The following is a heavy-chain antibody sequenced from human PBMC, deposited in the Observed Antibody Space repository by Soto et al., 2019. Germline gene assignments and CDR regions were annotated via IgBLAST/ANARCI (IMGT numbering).Heavy chain of an antibody. CDR3: AKEGKSSWYYFDY. D-gene: IGHD6-13*01. CDR1: GFTFSSYG. CDR2: ISYDGSNK. V-gene: IGHV3-30*18. Sequence: GGSLRLSCAASGFTFSSYGMHWVRQAPGKGLEWVAVISYDGSNKYYADSVKGRFTISRDNSKNTLYLQMNSLRAEDTAVYYCAKEGKSSWYYFDYWGQGTLVTVPS. J-gene: IGHJ4*02.